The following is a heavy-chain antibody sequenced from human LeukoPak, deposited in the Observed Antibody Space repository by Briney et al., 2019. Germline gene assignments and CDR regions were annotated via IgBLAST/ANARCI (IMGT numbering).Heavy chain of an antibody. Sequence: SETLSLTCTVSGGSISSSSYYWGWIRQPPGKGLEWIGYIYYSGSTYYNPSLKSRVTISVDTSKNQFSLKLSSVTAADTAVYYCARAGFDSRLAFDYWGQGTLVTVSS. CDR2: IYYSGST. CDR3: ARAGFDSRLAFDY. J-gene: IGHJ4*02. V-gene: IGHV4-31*03. D-gene: IGHD3-22*01. CDR1: GGSISSSSYY.